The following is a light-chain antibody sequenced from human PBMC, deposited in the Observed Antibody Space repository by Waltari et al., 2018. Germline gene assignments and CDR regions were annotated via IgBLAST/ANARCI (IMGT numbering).Light chain of an antibody. CDR2: GAS. CDR3: QQFGNSPLYS. CDR1: QSVSDNY. Sequence: PGEGATLSCRASQSVSDNYIAWYQQNPGQAPRLLIYGASSRPNGIPDRFRGSGSGTDFTLTIKRREPEDFAVYYCQQFGNSPLYSFGQGTKLDIK. J-gene: IGKJ2*03. V-gene: IGKV3-20*01.